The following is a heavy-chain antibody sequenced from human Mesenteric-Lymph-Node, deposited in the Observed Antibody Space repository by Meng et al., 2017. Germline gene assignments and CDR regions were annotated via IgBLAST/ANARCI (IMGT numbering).Heavy chain of an antibody. V-gene: IGHV4-59*01. Sequence: SETLSLTCTVSGGSISSYYWSWIRQPPGKGLEWIGYIYYSGSTNYNPSLKSRVTISVDTSKNQFSLKQSSVTAADTAVYYCASSTTYYYDSSGYYLDYWGQGTLVTVSS. CDR3: ASSTTYYYDSSGYYLDY. D-gene: IGHD3-22*01. J-gene: IGHJ4*02. CDR2: IYYSGST. CDR1: GGSISSYY.